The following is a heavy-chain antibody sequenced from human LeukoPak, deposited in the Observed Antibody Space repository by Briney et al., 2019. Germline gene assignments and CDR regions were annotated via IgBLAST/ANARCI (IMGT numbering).Heavy chain of an antibody. J-gene: IGHJ6*03. CDR1: GFTFDDYG. D-gene: IGHD2-2*01. CDR3: ARRLKRIVVVPAASPDYHYYMDV. CDR2: INWNGGST. V-gene: IGHV3-20*04. Sequence: GGSLRLSCAASGFTFDDYGMSWVRQAPGKGLEWVSGINWNGGSTGYADSVKGRFTISRDNAKNSLYLQMNSLRAEDTALYYCARRLKRIVVVPAASPDYHYYMDVWGKGTTVTVSS.